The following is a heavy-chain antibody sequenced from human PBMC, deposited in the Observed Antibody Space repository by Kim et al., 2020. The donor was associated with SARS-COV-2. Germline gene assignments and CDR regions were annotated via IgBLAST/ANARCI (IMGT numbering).Heavy chain of an antibody. CDR2: IYPGDSDT. Sequence: GESLKISCKGSGYSFITYWIAWLRRVPGKGLEWMGIIYPGDSDTRYSPSFQGQVTGQVTFSVAKSTGTAYLQWSSLRASDSAMYYCARVSPDTTGDGFDIWGQGTMVTVSS. CDR1: GYSFITYW. J-gene: IGHJ3*02. CDR3: ARVSPDTTGDGFDI. V-gene: IGHV5-51*01.